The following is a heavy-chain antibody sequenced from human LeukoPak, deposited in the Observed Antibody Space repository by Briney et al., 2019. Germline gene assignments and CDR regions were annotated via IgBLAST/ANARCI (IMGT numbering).Heavy chain of an antibody. J-gene: IGHJ5*02. CDR1: GGSISSGGYS. Sequence: SQTLSLTCAVSGGSISSGGYSWSWIRQPPGKGLEWIGYIYHSGSTYYNPSLKSRVTISVDRSKNQFSLKLSSVTAADTAVYYCAREYCSSTSCLGLDPWGQGTLVTVSS. CDR2: IYHSGST. V-gene: IGHV4-30-2*01. CDR3: AREYCSSTSCLGLDP. D-gene: IGHD2-2*01.